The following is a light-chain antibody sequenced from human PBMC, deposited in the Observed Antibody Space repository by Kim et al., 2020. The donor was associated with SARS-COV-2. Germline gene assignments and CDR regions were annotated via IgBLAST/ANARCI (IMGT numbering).Light chain of an antibody. CDR1: QSVSSF. CDR2: DPS. J-gene: IGKJ4*01. Sequence: SLSPGERATLSCRASQSVSSFLTWYQHKPGQAPRLLIYDPSNRANGIPARFSGSGSGTDFTLTISSLEPEDFAIYYCQQRSDWPTFGGGTKVDIK. V-gene: IGKV3-11*01. CDR3: QQRSDWPT.